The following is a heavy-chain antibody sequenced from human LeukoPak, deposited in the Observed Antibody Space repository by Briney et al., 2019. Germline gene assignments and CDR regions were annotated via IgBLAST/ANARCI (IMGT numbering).Heavy chain of an antibody. Sequence: SETLSLTCTVSGYSISSGYYWGWIRQPPGKGLEWIGSIYHSGSTYYNPSLKSRVTISVDTSKNQFSLKLSSVAAADTAVYYCARRRSPDCSSTSCRGGNYFDYWGQGTLVTVSS. V-gene: IGHV4-38-2*02. CDR3: ARRRSPDCSSTSCRGGNYFDY. CDR1: GYSISSGYY. D-gene: IGHD2-2*01. CDR2: IYHSGST. J-gene: IGHJ4*02.